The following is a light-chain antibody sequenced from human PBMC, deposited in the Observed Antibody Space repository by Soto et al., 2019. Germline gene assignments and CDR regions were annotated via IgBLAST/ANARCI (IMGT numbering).Light chain of an antibody. Sequence: LTQPASVSGSPGQSITISCTGTSSDVGSYNLVSWYQQHPGKAPKLMIYEGSKRPSGVSNRFSGSKSGNTASLTISGLQAEDEADYYCCSYAGSSPYVFGTGTKAPS. V-gene: IGLV2-23*01. CDR3: CSYAGSSPYV. CDR2: EGS. J-gene: IGLJ1*01. CDR1: SSDVGSYNL.